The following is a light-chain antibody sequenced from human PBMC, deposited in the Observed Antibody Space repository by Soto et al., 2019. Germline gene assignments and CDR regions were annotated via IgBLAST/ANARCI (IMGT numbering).Light chain of an antibody. CDR3: QQYNNWPPLFT. CDR2: DAS. J-gene: IGKJ3*01. V-gene: IGKV3-15*01. Sequence: VLTQSPVTLSLSPGERATLSCRASQSFRGLLAWYQQKPGQAPRLLIYDASTRATGIPARFSGSGSGTEFTLTISSLQSEDFAVYYCQQYNNWPPLFTFGPGTKVDIK. CDR1: QSFRGL.